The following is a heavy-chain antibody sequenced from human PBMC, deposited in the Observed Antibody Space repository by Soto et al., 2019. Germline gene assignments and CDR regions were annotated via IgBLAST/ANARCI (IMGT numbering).Heavy chain of an antibody. J-gene: IGHJ6*02. CDR1: GGSISSYY. V-gene: IGHV4-59*01. CDR3: TRDGDGRMTTNPYYYYGMDV. CDR2: LYYSGIT. D-gene: IGHD2-21*02. Sequence: SETLSLTCTVSGGSISSYYWSWIRQPPGKGLEWIGYLYYSGITNYNPSLKSRVSTSLDPSKNQFSLKLTSVTAADTAVYYCTRDGDGRMTTNPYYYYGMDVWGPGIKVTAP.